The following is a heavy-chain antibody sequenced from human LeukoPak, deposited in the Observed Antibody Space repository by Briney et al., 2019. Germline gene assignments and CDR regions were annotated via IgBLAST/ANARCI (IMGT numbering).Heavy chain of an antibody. V-gene: IGHV3-21*01. CDR3: ARAGYCSGGSCWGTNWFDP. CDR1: GFTFSSYG. Sequence: GGSLRLSCAASGFTFSSYGMHWVRQAPGKGLEWVSSISSSSSYIYYADSVKGRFTISRDNAKNSLYLQMNSLRAEDTAVYYCARAGYCSGGSCWGTNWFDPWGQGTLVTVSS. J-gene: IGHJ5*02. CDR2: ISSSSSYI. D-gene: IGHD2-15*01.